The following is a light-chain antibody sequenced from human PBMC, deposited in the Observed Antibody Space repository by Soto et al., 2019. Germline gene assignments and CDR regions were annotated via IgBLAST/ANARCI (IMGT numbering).Light chain of an antibody. CDR2: EVS. Sequence: QSALTLPPSVSGSRGQSVTISWTGTSSDVGSYNRVSWYQQPPGTAPKLMIYEVSNRPSGVPDRFSGSKSGNTASLTISGLQAEDEADYYCSLYTSSSTLYVFGTGSKVTVL. CDR1: SSDVGSYNR. V-gene: IGLV2-18*01. CDR3: SLYTSSSTLYV. J-gene: IGLJ1*01.